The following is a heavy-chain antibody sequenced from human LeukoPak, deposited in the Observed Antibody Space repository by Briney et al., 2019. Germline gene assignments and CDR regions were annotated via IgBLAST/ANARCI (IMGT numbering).Heavy chain of an antibody. V-gene: IGHV3-74*01. CDR2: INSDASTI. J-gene: IGHJ4*02. CDR3: AREDCTIGAVCSSLLDH. Sequence: GGSLRLSCEASAFIFSGHWLNWVRQTPGKGLVWVSRINSDASTINYADSVKGRFTISRDNAKNTLYLQMNNLRAEDTAVYYCAREDCTIGAVCSSLLDHWGRGTLVTVSS. CDR1: AFIFSGHW. D-gene: IGHD2-8*01.